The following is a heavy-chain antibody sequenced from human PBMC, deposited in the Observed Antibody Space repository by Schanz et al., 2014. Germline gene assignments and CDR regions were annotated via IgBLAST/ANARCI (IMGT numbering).Heavy chain of an antibody. CDR2: IVPILGIA. J-gene: IGHJ4*02. CDR1: GGTFSSDT. Sequence: QVHLVQSGAEVKKPGSSVKVSCKASGGTFSSDTFSWVRQAPGQGLEWMGRIVPILGIANYAQNFQGRVTITADKSTSTSYMELTSLRFDDTAVYYCARDFSAYVGNYFDYWGQGTLXTVSS. D-gene: IGHD5-12*01. V-gene: IGHV1-69*08. CDR3: ARDFSAYVGNYFDY.